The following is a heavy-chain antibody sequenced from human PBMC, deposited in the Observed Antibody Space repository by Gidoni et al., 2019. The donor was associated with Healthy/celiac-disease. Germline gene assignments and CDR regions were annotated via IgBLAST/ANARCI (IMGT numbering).Heavy chain of an antibody. CDR1: GYTFTSYY. CDR3: ARRMRADSSSWYYYYGMDV. Sequence: QVQLVQSGAEVKKPGASVKVSCQASGYTFTSYYMHWVRQAPGQGLEWMGIINPSGGSTSYAQKFQGRVTMTRDTSTSTVYMELSSLRSEDTAVYYCARRMRADSSSWYYYYGMDVWGQGTTVTVSS. D-gene: IGHD6-13*01. V-gene: IGHV1-46*01. CDR2: INPSGGST. J-gene: IGHJ6*02.